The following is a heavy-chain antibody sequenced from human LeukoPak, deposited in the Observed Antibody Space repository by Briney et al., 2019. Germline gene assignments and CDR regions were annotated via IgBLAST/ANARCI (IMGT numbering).Heavy chain of an antibody. D-gene: IGHD3-16*01. V-gene: IGHV3-23*01. Sequence: GGSLRLSCAASGFTFSSYAMSWVREAPARGLECVSSLRGNGDTFYADSVKGRFTLSRDDSRNTVYLHLNNLRVEDTAVYYCAKASWVSSADAVLWGRGTVVTVSS. CDR3: AKASWVSSADAVL. CDR2: LRGNGDT. J-gene: IGHJ4*02. CDR1: GFTFSSYA.